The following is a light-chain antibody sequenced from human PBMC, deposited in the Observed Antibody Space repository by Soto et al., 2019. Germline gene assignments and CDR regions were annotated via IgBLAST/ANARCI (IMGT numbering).Light chain of an antibody. CDR1: SSDVGDYNY. Sequence: QPVLTQPASVSGSPGQSITISCTGTSSDVGDYNYVSWYQQHPGKAPKLMIYEVSNRPSGVSNRFSGSKSGNTASLTISGLQAEDEADYYCSSYTSSNTWVFGGGTQLTVL. CDR3: SSYTSSNTWV. V-gene: IGLV2-14*01. CDR2: EVS. J-gene: IGLJ3*02.